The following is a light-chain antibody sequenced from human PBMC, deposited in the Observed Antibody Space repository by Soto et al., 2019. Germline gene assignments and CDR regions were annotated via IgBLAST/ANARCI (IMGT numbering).Light chain of an antibody. CDR3: QQRSNWPREIT. Sequence: EIVLTQSPVTLSLSPGERATLSCRASQTVSSYLAWYQQKPGQAPRLLIHDASNRATGIPARFSGSGSGTDFTLTISSLEPEDFAVYYCQQRSNWPREITFGQGTRLEIK. CDR1: QTVSSY. CDR2: DAS. V-gene: IGKV3-11*01. J-gene: IGKJ5*01.